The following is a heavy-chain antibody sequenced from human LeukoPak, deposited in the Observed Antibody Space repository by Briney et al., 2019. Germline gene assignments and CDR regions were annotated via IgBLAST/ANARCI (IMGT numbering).Heavy chain of an antibody. J-gene: IGHJ4*02. CDR1: GFTFSNYW. V-gene: IGHV3-7*05. CDR2: IKQDGSEK. CDR3: ASTQTFDY. Sequence: GSLRLSCAASGFTFSNYWMSWVRQAPGKGLEWVANIKQDGSEKYYADSVKGRFTISRDNAKSSLYLQLNSLRVEDTAVYHCASTQTFDYWGQGALVTVPS.